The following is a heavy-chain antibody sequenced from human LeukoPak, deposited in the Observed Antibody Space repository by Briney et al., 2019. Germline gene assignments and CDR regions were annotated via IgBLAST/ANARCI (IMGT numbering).Heavy chain of an antibody. CDR1: GLTFSTYS. Sequence: PGGSLRLSCAASGLTFSTYSMNWVRQTPGKGLEWVSYIDGRSTIYYADSVKGRFTISRDNAKNSLYLQMNSLRAEDTTVYYCARGDGDYVIEYWGQGTLVTVSS. CDR2: IDGRSTI. J-gene: IGHJ4*02. CDR3: ARGDGDYVIEY. V-gene: IGHV3-48*04. D-gene: IGHD4-17*01.